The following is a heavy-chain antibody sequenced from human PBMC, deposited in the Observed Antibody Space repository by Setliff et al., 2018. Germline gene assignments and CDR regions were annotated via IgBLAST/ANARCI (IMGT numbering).Heavy chain of an antibody. CDR2: INAYNGNT. CDR1: GYAFNNYG. J-gene: IGHJ4*02. D-gene: IGHD2-8*01. V-gene: IGHV1-18*01. Sequence: RASVKVSCKASGYAFNNYGIAWVRQAPGQGLEWMGWINAYNGNTFYAPKLQDRVTMTTDTSTATAYLELRSLRSDDTALYFCSRLVRYCTTTACQTLSGGEHWGQGTLVTVSS. CDR3: SRLVRYCTTTACQTLSGGEH.